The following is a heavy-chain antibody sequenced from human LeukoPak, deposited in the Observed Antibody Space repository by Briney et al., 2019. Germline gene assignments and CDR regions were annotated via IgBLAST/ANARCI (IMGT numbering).Heavy chain of an antibody. Sequence: GASVKVSCKASGYTFTSYGISWVRQAPGQGLEWMGWISAYNGNTNYAQKLQGRVTMTTDTSTSTAYMELRSLRSDDTAVYYCARDAGGWLQKYEGYYFDYWGQGTLVTVSS. V-gene: IGHV1-18*01. CDR1: GYTFTSYG. D-gene: IGHD5-24*01. CDR3: ARDAGGWLQKYEGYYFDY. CDR2: ISAYNGNT. J-gene: IGHJ4*02.